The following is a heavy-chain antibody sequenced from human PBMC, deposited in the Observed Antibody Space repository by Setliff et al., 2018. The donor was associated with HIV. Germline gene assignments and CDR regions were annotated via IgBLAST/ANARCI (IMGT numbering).Heavy chain of an antibody. Sequence: GASVKVSYKTSGYTFGYNYIHWVRQAPGQGLEWMGRIAPNSGDTKYAQKFEGRVTVTKNTLYLQMGNLRPEDMAVYYCARGKPAMSGSLFDNWGQGTLVTV. D-gene: IGHD6-19*01. CDR3: ARGKPAMSGSLFDN. J-gene: IGHJ4*02. CDR1: GYTFGYNY. CDR2: IAPNSGDT. V-gene: IGHV1-2*06.